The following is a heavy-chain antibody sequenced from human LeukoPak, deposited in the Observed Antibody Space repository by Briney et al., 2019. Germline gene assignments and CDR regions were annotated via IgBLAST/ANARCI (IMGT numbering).Heavy chain of an antibody. CDR1: GGSISSYY. V-gene: IGHV4-4*07. D-gene: IGHD6-19*01. CDR3: ARGLSGGIDAFDI. J-gene: IGHJ3*02. CDR2: IYTSGIT. Sequence: PWGTLTLTCTVSGGSISSYYWSWIRQPAGKGLEWIGRIYTSGITKYSPSLKSRVTMSVDTSKNQFSLKLSSATAADTAVYYCARGLSGGIDAFDIWGQGTMVTVSS.